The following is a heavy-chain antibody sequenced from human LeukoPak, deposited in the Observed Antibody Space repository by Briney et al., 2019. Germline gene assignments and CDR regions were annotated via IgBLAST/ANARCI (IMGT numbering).Heavy chain of an antibody. V-gene: IGHV1-46*01. D-gene: IGHD3-22*01. CDR3: ARADDSSGPPYYFDY. Sequence: PGASVKVSCKVSGYTLTELSMHWVRQAPGQGLEWMGIINPSGGSTSYAQKFQGRVTMTRDMSTSTVYMELSSLRSEDTAVYYCARADDSSGPPYYFDYWGQGTLVTVSS. CDR1: GYTLTELS. J-gene: IGHJ4*02. CDR2: INPSGGST.